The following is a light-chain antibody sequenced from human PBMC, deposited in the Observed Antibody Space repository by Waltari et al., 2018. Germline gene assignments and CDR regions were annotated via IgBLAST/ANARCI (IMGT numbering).Light chain of an antibody. CDR3: LKDDLQPWT. CDR2: TAS. J-gene: IGKJ1*01. CDR1: QYMNKS. V-gene: IGKV1-5*03. Sequence: IQITQSPSTVPASLGYRVTLTCRASQYMNKSLSWYQQYPVKSPKLLIHTASTLESGAPSKLSGSRLASEFTITISSIQPDDFSTYYCLKDDLQPWTFGQGTPLQIK.